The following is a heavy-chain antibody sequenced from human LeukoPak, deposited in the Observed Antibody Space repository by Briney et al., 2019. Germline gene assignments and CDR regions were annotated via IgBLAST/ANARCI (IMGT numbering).Heavy chain of an antibody. V-gene: IGHV3-48*03. CDR1: GFTFSSYE. CDR2: ISSSGSTI. CDR3: ASHFSSSSGYFDY. J-gene: IGHJ4*02. D-gene: IGHD6-6*01. Sequence: GGSLRLPCAASGFTFSSYEMNWVRQAPGKGLEWVSYISSSGSTIYYADSVKGRFTISRDNAKNSLYLQMNSLRAEDTAVYYCASHFSSSSGYFDYWGQGTLVTVSS.